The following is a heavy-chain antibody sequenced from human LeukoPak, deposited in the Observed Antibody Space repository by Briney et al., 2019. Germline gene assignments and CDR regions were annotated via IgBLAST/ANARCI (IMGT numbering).Heavy chain of an antibody. V-gene: IGHV3-21*01. J-gene: IGHJ5*02. CDR1: GFTFSSYS. Sequence: GGSLRLSCAASGFTFSSYSMNWVRQAPGKGLEWVSSISSSSSYIYYADSVKGRFTISRDNAKNSLYLQMNSLRAEDTAVYYCARDSSSWRKANWFDPWGQGTLVTVSS. D-gene: IGHD6-13*01. CDR2: ISSSSSYI. CDR3: ARDSSSWRKANWFDP.